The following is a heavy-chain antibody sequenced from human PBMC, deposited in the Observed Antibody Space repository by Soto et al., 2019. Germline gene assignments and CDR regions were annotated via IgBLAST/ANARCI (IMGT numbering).Heavy chain of an antibody. Sequence: QLHLVQSGAVVKKPGASVTVSCSASGYPVTAYYMHWVRQAPGRGLEWMGGINPATGAAKYTQTFQGRVTMTRDPSTSTVFMEPSGPTAEDTAVFYCARGGGVGVAGSAAFDMWGQGTLVTVSS. V-gene: IGHV1-2*02. D-gene: IGHD3-3*01. CDR3: ARGGGVGVAGSAAFDM. J-gene: IGHJ3*02. CDR1: GYPVTAYY. CDR2: INPATGAA.